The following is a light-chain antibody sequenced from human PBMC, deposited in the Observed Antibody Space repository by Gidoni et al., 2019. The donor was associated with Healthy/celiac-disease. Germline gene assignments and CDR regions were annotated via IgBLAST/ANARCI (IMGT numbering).Light chain of an antibody. V-gene: IGLV8-61*01. CDR2: STN. J-gene: IGLJ3*02. CDR3: VLYMGSGISV. Sequence: QTVVTQEPSFSVSPGGTVTLTCGLSSGSVSTSYYPSWYQQTPGQAPSTLIYSTNTRSSGVPDRFSGSILGNKAALTITGAQADDESDYYCVLYMGSGISVFGGGTKLTGL. CDR1: SGSVSTSYY.